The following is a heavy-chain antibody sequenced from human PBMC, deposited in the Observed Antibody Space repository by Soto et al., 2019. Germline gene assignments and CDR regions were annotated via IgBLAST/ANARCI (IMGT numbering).Heavy chain of an antibody. Sequence: GSLRLSCAASGFTFSSYWMHWVRQAPGKGLVWVSRINSDGSSTSYADSVKGRFTISRDNAKNTLYLQMNSLRAEDTAVYYCARDPSIAVAGTYYYYGMDVWGQGTTLTVSS. CDR2: INSDGSST. D-gene: IGHD6-19*01. V-gene: IGHV3-74*01. CDR1: GFTFSSYW. CDR3: ARDPSIAVAGTYYYYGMDV. J-gene: IGHJ6*02.